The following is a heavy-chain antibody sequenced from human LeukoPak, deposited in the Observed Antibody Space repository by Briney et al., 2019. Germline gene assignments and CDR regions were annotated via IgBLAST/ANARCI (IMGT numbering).Heavy chain of an antibody. CDR2: INSDGSST. D-gene: IGHD6-25*01. Sequence: GGSLRLSCAASGFTFSSYTMNWVRQAPGKGLVWVSRINSDGSSTSYADSVKGRFTISRDNAKNTLYLQMNSLRAEDTAVYYCARRSAAKDAFDIWGQGTMVTVSS. J-gene: IGHJ3*02. CDR3: ARRSAAKDAFDI. CDR1: GFTFSSYT. V-gene: IGHV3-74*01.